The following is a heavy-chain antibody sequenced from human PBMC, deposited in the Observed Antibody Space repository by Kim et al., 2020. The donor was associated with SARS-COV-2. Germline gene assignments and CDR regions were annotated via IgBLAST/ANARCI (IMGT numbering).Heavy chain of an antibody. Sequence: SETLFLTCAVYGGSFSGYNWRWIRQPPGKGLEWIGEINHSGRTNYNPSLKSRVTISVDTSKNQFSLKLTSVTAADAALYFCAGRLSNTSGWGSHYCDLWGQGILVTVSS. CDR1: GGSFSGYN. V-gene: IGHV4-34*01. CDR2: INHSGRT. CDR3: AGRLSNTSGWGSHYCDL. D-gene: IGHD3-10*01. J-gene: IGHJ1*01.